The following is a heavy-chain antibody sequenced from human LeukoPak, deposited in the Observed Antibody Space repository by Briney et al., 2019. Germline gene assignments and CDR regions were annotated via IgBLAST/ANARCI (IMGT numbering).Heavy chain of an antibody. CDR1: GFPLSSYS. CDR3: VRVKGSYFDY. CDR2: ISSSGSAI. J-gene: IGHJ4*02. D-gene: IGHD2-15*01. V-gene: IGHV3-48*01. Sequence: GGSLRLSCAASGFPLSSYSINWVRQAPVKGLEWVSYISSSGSAIYYVDSVKGRFTVSIDNAKNSLFLQMNSPRAEDTAVYYCVRVKGSYFDYWGQGGLVTVSS.